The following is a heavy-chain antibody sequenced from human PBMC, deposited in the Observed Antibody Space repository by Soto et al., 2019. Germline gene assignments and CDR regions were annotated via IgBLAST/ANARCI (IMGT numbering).Heavy chain of an antibody. Sequence: GGSLRLSCAASGCTFDDYAMHWVRQAPGKGLEWVSGISWNSGSIGYADSVKGRFTMSRDNAKNSLYLQMNSLRAEDTALYYCEKGRFFRGGSCHRPWDVFDIWGQGKMVTVSS. J-gene: IGHJ3*02. CDR2: ISWNSGSI. V-gene: IGHV3-9*01. D-gene: IGHD2-15*01. CDR1: GCTFDDYA. CDR3: EKGRFFRGGSCHRPWDVFDI.